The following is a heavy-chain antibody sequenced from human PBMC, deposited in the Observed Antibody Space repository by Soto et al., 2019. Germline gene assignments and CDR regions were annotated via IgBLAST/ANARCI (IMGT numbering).Heavy chain of an antibody. Sequence: QVQLQESGPGLVKPSQTLSLTCTVSGGSISSGDYYWSWIRQPPGKGLEWIGYIYYSGSTYYNPALKSRVTISVDTSKNQFSLKLSSVTAADTAVYYCARGQILLWFGELSNYNGFDPWGQGTLVTVSS. V-gene: IGHV4-30-4*01. CDR2: IYYSGST. CDR3: ARGQILLWFGELSNYNGFDP. J-gene: IGHJ5*02. D-gene: IGHD3-10*01. CDR1: GGSISSGDYY.